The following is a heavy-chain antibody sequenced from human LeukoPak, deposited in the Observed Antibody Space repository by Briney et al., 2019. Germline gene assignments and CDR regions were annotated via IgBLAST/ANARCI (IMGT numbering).Heavy chain of an antibody. Sequence: SETLSLICTVSGGSISSGDYYWRWIRQPPAKGLEFNGYIYYSGSTYYNPSLKSRGTISAHTSKNKFSLKLSSVTAADTAVYYCARDRNYYDSSGYYFDYWSQGTLVTVSS. CDR2: IYYSGST. V-gene: IGHV4-30-4*01. D-gene: IGHD3-22*01. CDR3: ARDRNYYDSSGYYFDY. CDR1: GGSISSGDYY. J-gene: IGHJ4*02.